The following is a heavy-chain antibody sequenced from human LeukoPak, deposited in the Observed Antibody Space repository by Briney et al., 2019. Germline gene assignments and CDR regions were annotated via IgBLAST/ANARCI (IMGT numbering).Heavy chain of an antibody. V-gene: IGHV5-51*01. D-gene: IGHD1-26*01. CDR1: GYTFASYW. CDR3: ARSGSYLDWFDP. J-gene: IGHJ5*02. CDR2: IYPADSDT. Sequence: GESLKISCKGSGYTFASYWIGWVRQMPGKGLEWMGIIYPADSDTRYSPSFQGQATISADKSISTAYLQLSSLKASDTAMYYCARSGSYLDWFDPWGQGTLVTVSS.